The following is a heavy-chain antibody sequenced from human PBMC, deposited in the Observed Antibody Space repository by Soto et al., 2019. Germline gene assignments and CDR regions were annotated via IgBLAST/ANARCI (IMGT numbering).Heavy chain of an antibody. Sequence: PGGSLRLSCVASGFTFNIYWMHWVRQAPGKGLEWVSRIDNDGSATTYADSVKGRFTISRDNAKNTLFLQMNTLRVDDTAVYYCARDNRHSYWGQGTLVTVSS. CDR2: IDNDGSAT. J-gene: IGHJ1*01. V-gene: IGHV3-74*01. CDR1: GFTFNIYW. CDR3: ARDNRHSY.